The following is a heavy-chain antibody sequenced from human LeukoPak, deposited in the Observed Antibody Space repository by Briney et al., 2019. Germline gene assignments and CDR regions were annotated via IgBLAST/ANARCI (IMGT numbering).Heavy chain of an antibody. CDR2: IYYSGST. CDR1: GGSFSGYY. V-gene: IGHV4-59*01. Sequence: PSETLSLTCAVYGGSFSGYYWSWIRQPPGKGLEWIGYIYYSGSTNYNPSLKSRVTISVDTSKNQFSLKLSSVTAADTAVYYCARELRGCTNGVCPRGNAFDIWGQGTMVTVSS. CDR3: ARELRGCTNGVCPRGNAFDI. D-gene: IGHD2-8*01. J-gene: IGHJ3*02.